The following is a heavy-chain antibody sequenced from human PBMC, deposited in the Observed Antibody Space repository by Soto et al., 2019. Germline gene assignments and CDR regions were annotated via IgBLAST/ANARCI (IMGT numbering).Heavy chain of an antibody. D-gene: IGHD3-10*01. CDR3: ARIIGSSITMVRGVMRNWFDP. CDR1: GGSFSGYY. CDR2: INHSGST. J-gene: IGHJ5*02. Sequence: SETLSLTCAVYGGSFSGYYWSWIRQPPGKGLEWIGEINHSGSTNYNPSLKSRVTISVDTSKNQFSLKLSSVTAADTAVYYCARIIGSSITMVRGVMRNWFDPWGQGTLVTVS. V-gene: IGHV4-34*01.